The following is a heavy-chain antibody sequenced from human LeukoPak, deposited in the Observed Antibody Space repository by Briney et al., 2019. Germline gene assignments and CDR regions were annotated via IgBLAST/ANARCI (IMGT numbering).Heavy chain of an antibody. CDR1: GYTFTSYD. Sequence: GASVKVSCKASGYTFTSYDINWVRQAPGQGLEWMGYMDPKNGNTDYAQKFHGRVTMTRDTSINTAYMELKSLRFDDTAVYYCTTHITFGGLIEWAPWGQGTLVSVSS. V-gene: IGHV1-8*01. J-gene: IGHJ5*02. D-gene: IGHD3-16*02. CDR3: TTHITFGGLIEWAP. CDR2: MDPKNGNT.